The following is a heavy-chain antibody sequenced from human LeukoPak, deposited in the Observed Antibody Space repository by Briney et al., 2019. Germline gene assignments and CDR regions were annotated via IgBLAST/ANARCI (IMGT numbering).Heavy chain of an antibody. Sequence: GGSLRLSCAASGFTFSSYWMSWVRQAPGKGLEWVANIKQDGSEKYYVDSVKGRFTISRDNAKNSLYLQMNSLRAEDTAVYYCARDLFSTSFDPFFLDYWGQGILVTVSS. D-gene: IGHD2-2*01. CDR1: GFTFSSYW. V-gene: IGHV3-7*01. CDR3: ARDLFSTSFDPFFLDY. J-gene: IGHJ4*02. CDR2: IKQDGSEK.